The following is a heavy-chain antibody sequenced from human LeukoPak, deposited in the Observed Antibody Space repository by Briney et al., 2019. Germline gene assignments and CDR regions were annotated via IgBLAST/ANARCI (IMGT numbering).Heavy chain of an antibody. D-gene: IGHD2-2*01. J-gene: IGHJ4*02. CDR1: GYSFTSYW. Sequence: GESLKISCKASGYSFTSYWIAWVRQVPGKGLEWMGVIYPGNSDITYSPSFQGQVTISADKSVSTAYLHWSSLKASDTAIYYCARHLSSITSCPNYWGQGTLVTVSS. V-gene: IGHV5-51*01. CDR3: ARHLSSITSCPNY. CDR2: IYPGNSDI.